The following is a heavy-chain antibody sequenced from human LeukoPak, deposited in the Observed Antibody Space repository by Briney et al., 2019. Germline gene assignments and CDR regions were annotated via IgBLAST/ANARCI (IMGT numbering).Heavy chain of an antibody. Sequence: SETLSLTCTVSGGSISSISYYWGWIRQPPGKGLEWIGSIYYSGSTYYNPSLKSRVTISVDTSKNQFSLKLSSVTAADTAVYYCAGYCSGGSCYGRFDYWGQGTLVTVSS. V-gene: IGHV4-39*01. CDR3: AGYCSGGSCYGRFDY. J-gene: IGHJ4*02. D-gene: IGHD2-15*01. CDR2: IYYSGST. CDR1: GGSISSISYY.